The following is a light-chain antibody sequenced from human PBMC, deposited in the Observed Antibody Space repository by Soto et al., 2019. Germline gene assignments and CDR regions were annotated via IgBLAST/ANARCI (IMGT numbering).Light chain of an antibody. CDR1: TANIGSNT. CDR2: SNN. Sequence: QSVLTQPPSASGTPGQRLTISCSGSTANIGSNTVNWYQHLPGSAPKIVIYSNNQRPSGVPDRFSGSKSGTSASLAISGLQSEDEADYYCAAWDDSLNGVVFGGGTKLTVL. J-gene: IGLJ2*01. V-gene: IGLV1-44*01. CDR3: AAWDDSLNGVV.